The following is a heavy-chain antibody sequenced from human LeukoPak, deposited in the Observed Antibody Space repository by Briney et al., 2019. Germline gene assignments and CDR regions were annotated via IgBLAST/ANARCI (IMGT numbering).Heavy chain of an antibody. Sequence: PGGSLRRSYEVSGFTVSSHWMHWVRQAPGKGLVWVSRIDDDGSGTTYADSVKGRFTISRDNAKNTLYLQMKSLRVEDTAVYYCARGSSNWYNAYDIWGQGTMVTVSS. J-gene: IGHJ3*02. V-gene: IGHV3-74*03. CDR1: GFTVSSHW. D-gene: IGHD6-13*01. CDR2: IDDDGSGT. CDR3: ARGSSNWYNAYDI.